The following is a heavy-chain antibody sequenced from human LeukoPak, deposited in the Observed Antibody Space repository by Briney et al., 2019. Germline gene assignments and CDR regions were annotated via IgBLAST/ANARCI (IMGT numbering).Heavy chain of an antibody. J-gene: IGHJ4*02. CDR1: GGSISSGGYY. CDR2: IYYSGST. V-gene: IGHV4-31*03. D-gene: IGHD1-7*01. Sequence: SQTLSLTCTVSGGSISSGGYYWSWIRQHPGKGLEWIGYIYYSGSTYYNPSLKSRVTISVDTSKNQFSLKLSSVTAADTAVYYCARDGITGTTGDYWGQGTLVTVSS. CDR3: ARDGITGTTGDY.